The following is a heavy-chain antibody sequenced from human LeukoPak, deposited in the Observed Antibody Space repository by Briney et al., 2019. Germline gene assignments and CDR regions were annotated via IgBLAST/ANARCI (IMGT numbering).Heavy chain of an antibody. CDR3: VRDGEGAAISVNYWFDP. J-gene: IGHJ5*02. CDR2: MNPNNGNT. CDR1: GFTFTGYD. D-gene: IGHD2-2*02. V-gene: IGHV1-8*01. Sequence: ASVKVSCKASGFTFTGYDINWVRQASGQGLEWMGWMNPNNGNTGYAQKFQGRVTMTRDTSISTAYMELRGLRSEDTAVYYCVRDGEGAAISVNYWFDPWGQGTLVTASS.